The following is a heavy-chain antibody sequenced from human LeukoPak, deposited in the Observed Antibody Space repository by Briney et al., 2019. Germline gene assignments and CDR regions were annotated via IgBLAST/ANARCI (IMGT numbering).Heavy chain of an antibody. D-gene: IGHD3-10*01. CDR2: ITVSSSYI. V-gene: IGHV3-21*04. Sequence: PGGSLRLSCAASGFTFSSYSMNWVRQAPGKGLEWVSSITVSSSYIYYADSVKGRFTISRDNAKNSLYLQMNSLRAEDTAVYYRAKDLRSYYYGSGSFDYWGQGTLVTVSS. CDR3: AKDLRSYYYGSGSFDY. CDR1: GFTFSSYS. J-gene: IGHJ4*02.